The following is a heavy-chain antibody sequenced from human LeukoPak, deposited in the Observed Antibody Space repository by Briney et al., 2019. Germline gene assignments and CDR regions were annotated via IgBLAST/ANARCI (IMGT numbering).Heavy chain of an antibody. V-gene: IGHV3-9*01. J-gene: IGHJ4*02. Sequence: GGSLRLSCAASGFTFDDYAMHWVRQAPGKGLEWVSGISWNSGSIGYADSVKGRFTISRDNAKNSLYLQMNSLRAEDTASYYCAKDSNWNFNHFDYWGQGTLVTVSS. CDR3: AKDSNWNFNHFDY. D-gene: IGHD1-7*01. CDR2: ISWNSGSI. CDR1: GFTFDDYA.